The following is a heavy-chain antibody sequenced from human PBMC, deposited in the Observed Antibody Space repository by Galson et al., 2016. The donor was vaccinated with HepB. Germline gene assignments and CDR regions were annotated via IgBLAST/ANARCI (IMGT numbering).Heavy chain of an antibody. CDR2: TCYRSRWYN. V-gene: IGHV6-1*01. CDR1: GDSVSSYSGA. D-gene: IGHD3-10*01. Sequence: CAISGDSVSSYSGAWDWLRQSPSRGLERLGRTCYRSRWYNDYAGSVKGRITIEADTSKNLFSLQLTSVTAADTAVYYCARDRGSGRHFFDSWGQGTLVSVSS. J-gene: IGHJ4*02. CDR3: ARDRGSGRHFFDS.